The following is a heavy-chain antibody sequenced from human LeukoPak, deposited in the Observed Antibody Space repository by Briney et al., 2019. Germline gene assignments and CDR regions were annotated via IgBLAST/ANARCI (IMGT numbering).Heavy chain of an antibody. CDR1: GFTFSSYE. V-gene: IGHV3-48*03. CDR3: AKDRVAYYYDSSGRSDY. J-gene: IGHJ4*02. D-gene: IGHD3-22*01. CDR2: ISSSGSTI. Sequence: PGGSLRLSCAASGFTFSSYEMNWVRQAPGEGLEWVSYISSSGSTIYYADSVKGRFTISRDNAKNSLYLQMNSLRAEDTAVYYCAKDRVAYYYDSSGRSDYWGQGTQVTVSS.